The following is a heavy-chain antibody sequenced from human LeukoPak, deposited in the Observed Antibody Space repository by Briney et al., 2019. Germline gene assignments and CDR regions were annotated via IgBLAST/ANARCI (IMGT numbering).Heavy chain of an antibody. CDR1: GGSISSSSYY. J-gene: IGHJ5*02. D-gene: IGHD2-2*01. CDR2: TYFGGGT. Sequence: SETLSLTCTVSGGSISSSSYYWGWIRQPPGKGLEWIGSTYFGGGTYYNPSLKSRVTISVDTSKNQFSLKLSSVTAADTAVYYCARDRIVVVPAATKPYNWFDPWGQGTLVTVSS. CDR3: ARDRIVVVPAATKPYNWFDP. V-gene: IGHV4-39*07.